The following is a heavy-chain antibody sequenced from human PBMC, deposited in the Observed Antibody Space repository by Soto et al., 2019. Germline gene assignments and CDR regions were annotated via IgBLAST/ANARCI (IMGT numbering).Heavy chain of an antibody. Sequence: EVRLWESGGGLVQPGGSLRLSCAASGVSISIYSMSWVRQAPGRGLEWLSGISASSYSKYYADSVRGRFTISRDNSRNTLYLQMNTLRAEDTALYYCAKSYWDTWDLYYFDFWGQGTLVSVSS. D-gene: IGHD5-18*01. CDR3: AKSYWDTWDLYYFDF. J-gene: IGHJ4*02. V-gene: IGHV3-23*01. CDR1: GVSISIYS. CDR2: ISASSYSK.